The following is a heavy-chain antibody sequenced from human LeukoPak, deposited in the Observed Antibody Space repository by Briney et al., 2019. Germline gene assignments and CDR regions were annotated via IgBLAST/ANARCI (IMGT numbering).Heavy chain of an antibody. CDR1: GFIFSSYA. CDR2: ISYDGSNK. D-gene: IGHD5-18*01. V-gene: IGHV3-30*04. Sequence: GGSLRLSCAASGFIFSSYAMHWVRQAPGKGLEWVAVISYDGSNKYYADSVKGRFTISRDNSKNTLYLQMNSLRAEDTAVYYCARRIPDTAMAYDAFDIWGQGTMVTVSS. J-gene: IGHJ3*02. CDR3: ARRIPDTAMAYDAFDI.